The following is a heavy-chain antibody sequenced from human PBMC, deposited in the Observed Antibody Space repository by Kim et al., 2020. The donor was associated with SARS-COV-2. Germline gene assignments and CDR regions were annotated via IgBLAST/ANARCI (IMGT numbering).Heavy chain of an antibody. D-gene: IGHD3-9*01. J-gene: IGHJ5*02. Sequence: SVKVSCKASGGTFSSYAISWVRQAPGQGLEWMGRIIPILGIANYAQKFQGRVTITADKSTSTAYMELSSLRSEDTAVYYCARGYYDILTAGFDPWGQGTLVTVSS. V-gene: IGHV1-69*04. CDR1: GGTFSSYA. CDR2: IIPILGIA. CDR3: ARGYYDILTAGFDP.